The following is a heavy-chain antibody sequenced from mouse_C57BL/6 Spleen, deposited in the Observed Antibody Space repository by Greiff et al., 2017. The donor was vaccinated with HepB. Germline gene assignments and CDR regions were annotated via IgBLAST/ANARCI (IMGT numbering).Heavy chain of an antibody. CDR3: ARKIYYGSSRVYYFDY. J-gene: IGHJ2*01. CDR2: IDPSDSYT. V-gene: IGHV1-59*01. Sequence: VQLQQPGAELVRPGPSVKLSCKASGYTFTSYWMHWVKQRPGQGLEWIGVIDPSDSYTNYNQKFKGKATLTVDTSSSTAYMQLSSLTSEDSAVYHCARKIYYGSSRVYYFDYWGQGTTLTVSS. CDR1: GYTFTSYW. D-gene: IGHD1-1*01.